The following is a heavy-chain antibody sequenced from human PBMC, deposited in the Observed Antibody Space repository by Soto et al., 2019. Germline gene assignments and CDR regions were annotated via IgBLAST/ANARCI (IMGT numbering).Heavy chain of an antibody. J-gene: IGHJ5*02. V-gene: IGHV3-33*01. CDR3: AREVRGGHVNWFDP. CDR2: IWYDGSNK. Sequence: QVQLVESGGGVVQPGRSLRLSCAASGFTFSSYGMHWVRQAPGKGLEWVAVIWYDGSNKYYADSVKGRFTISRDNXXNTLYLQMNSLRAEDTAVYYCAREVRGGHVNWFDPWGQGTLVTVSS. D-gene: IGHD3-10*01. CDR1: GFTFSSYG.